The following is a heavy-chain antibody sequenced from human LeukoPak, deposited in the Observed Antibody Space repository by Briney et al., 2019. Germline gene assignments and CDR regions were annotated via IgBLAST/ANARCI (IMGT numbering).Heavy chain of an antibody. Sequence: ASVKVSCKASGYTFTSHDINWVRQATGQGLEWMGWMNPNSGNTGYAQKFQGRVTMTRNTSISTAYMELSSLRSEDTAVYYCARHLRIAAAGTYYYYYMDVWGKGTTVTVSS. J-gene: IGHJ6*03. CDR3: ARHLRIAAAGTYYYYYMDV. CDR2: MNPNSGNT. D-gene: IGHD6-13*01. CDR1: GYTFTSHD. V-gene: IGHV1-8*01.